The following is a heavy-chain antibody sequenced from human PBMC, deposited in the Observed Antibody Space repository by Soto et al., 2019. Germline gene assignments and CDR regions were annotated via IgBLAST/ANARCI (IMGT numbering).Heavy chain of an antibody. CDR3: ARELKDRRLVTYYSYFGRAV. V-gene: IGHV1-46*01. CDR2: INPSGGKT. CDR1: GYMFTSYY. J-gene: IGHJ6*02. Sequence: QVRLVQSGTEVKKPGASVKVSCQASGYMFTSYYIHWVRQAPGQGLEWVGIINPSGGKTSSAQNFHGRVTLSSDTSTNTVYMELSGLQSEDTAVYYCARELKDRRLVTYYSYFGRAVWGQGTTVTVS. D-gene: IGHD5-18*01.